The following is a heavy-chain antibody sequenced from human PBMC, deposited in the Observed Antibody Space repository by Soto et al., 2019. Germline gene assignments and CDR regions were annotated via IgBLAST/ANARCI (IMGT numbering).Heavy chain of an antibody. CDR1: GYSISSSNW. V-gene: IGHV4-28*01. D-gene: IGHD3-10*01. Sequence: PSETLSLTCAVSGYSISSSNWWGWIRQPPGKGLEWIGYIYYSGSTYYNPSLKSRVTMSVDTSKNQFSLKLSSVTAVDTAVYYCARNAVRGPSYYMDVWGKGTTVTVS. CDR3: ARNAVRGPSYYMDV. CDR2: IYYSGST. J-gene: IGHJ6*03.